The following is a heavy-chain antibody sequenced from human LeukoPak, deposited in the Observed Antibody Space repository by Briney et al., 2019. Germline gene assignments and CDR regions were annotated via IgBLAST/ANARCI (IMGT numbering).Heavy chain of an antibody. J-gene: IGHJ5*02. CDR2: IRYAGNEK. D-gene: IGHD3-10*01. V-gene: IGHV3-30*02. CDR1: GFTFNNYG. CDR3: AREITMVRGIHHGWFDP. Sequence: RPGGSLRLSCAASGFTFNNYGFHWVRQAPGKGLEWVAFIRYAGNEKYYADSVKGRFAISRDDSKNTLYLEMSSLRAEDTAVYYCAREITMVRGIHHGWFDPWGQGTLVTVSS.